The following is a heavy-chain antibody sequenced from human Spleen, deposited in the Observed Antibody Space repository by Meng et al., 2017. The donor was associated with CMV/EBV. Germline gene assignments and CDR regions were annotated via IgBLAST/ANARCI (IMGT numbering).Heavy chain of an antibody. CDR2: FYASGNS. D-gene: IGHD4-17*01. CDR3: ARGTGGDYGTQYWFDP. Sequence: SETLSLTCTVSGGSVSSYYWSWIRQPAGKGLEWIGRFYASGNSNYNPSLKSRVTMSVDTSKNQFSLKLTSVTAADTAVYRCARGTGGDYGTQYWFDPWGQGTLVTVSS. J-gene: IGHJ5*02. V-gene: IGHV4-4*07. CDR1: GGSVSSYY.